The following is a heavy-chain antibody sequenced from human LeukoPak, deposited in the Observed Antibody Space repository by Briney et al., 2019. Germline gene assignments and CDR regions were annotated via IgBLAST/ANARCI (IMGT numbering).Heavy chain of an antibody. D-gene: IGHD3-10*01. J-gene: IGHJ3*02. V-gene: IGHV3-9*01. Sequence: PGRSLRLSCAASGFTFDDYAMHWVRQAPGKGLEWVSGISWNSGSIGYADSVKGRFTISRDNAKNSLYLQMNSLRAEDTALYYCAKNYYYGSGSYHPGAFDIWGQGTMVTVSS. CDR2: ISWNSGSI. CDR3: AKNYYYGSGSYHPGAFDI. CDR1: GFTFDDYA.